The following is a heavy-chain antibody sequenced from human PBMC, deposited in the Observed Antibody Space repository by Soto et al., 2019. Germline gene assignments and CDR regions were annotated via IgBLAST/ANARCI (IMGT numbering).Heavy chain of an antibody. V-gene: IGHV3-72*01. J-gene: IGHJ4*02. D-gene: IGHD4-17*01. Sequence: QTPGKGLEWIGRSRNKVIGYTTEYAASVKGRFTISRDDSKNTLYLQMNSLKTEDTAVYYCTTVAYGEYVSDYWGRGTLVTVSS. CDR3: TTVAYGEYVSDY. CDR2: SRNKVIGYTT.